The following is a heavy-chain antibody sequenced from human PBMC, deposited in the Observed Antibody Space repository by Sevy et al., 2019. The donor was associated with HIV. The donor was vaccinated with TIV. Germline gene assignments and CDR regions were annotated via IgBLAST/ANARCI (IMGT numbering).Heavy chain of an antibody. J-gene: IGHJ4*02. V-gene: IGHV4-59*01. CDR3: ARDSTTRPRVLDY. CDR1: GGSISSYF. D-gene: IGHD1-1*01. Sequence: SKTLSLTCSVSGGSISSYFWTWVRQSPGKGLEWIGNIYFTGNTDYSPSLKSRVTLSLDTSKSQFSLSLKSVTAADTAIYFGARDSTTRPRVLDYWGQGTLVTVSS. CDR2: IYFTGNT.